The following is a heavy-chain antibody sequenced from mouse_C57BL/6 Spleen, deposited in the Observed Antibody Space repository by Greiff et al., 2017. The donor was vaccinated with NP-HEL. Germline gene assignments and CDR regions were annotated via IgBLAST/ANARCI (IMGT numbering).Heavy chain of an antibody. J-gene: IGHJ2*01. CDR1: GFTFSSYA. CDR3: ARDRGYFDY. D-gene: IGHD3-3*01. CDR2: ISDGGSHT. V-gene: IGHV5-4*01. Sequence: DVKLVESGGGLVKPGGSLKLSCAASGFTFSSYAMSWVRQTPEKRLEWVATISDGGSHTYYPDNVKGRFTISRDNAKNNLYLQMSHLKSEDTAMYYCARDRGYFDYWGQGTTLTVSS.